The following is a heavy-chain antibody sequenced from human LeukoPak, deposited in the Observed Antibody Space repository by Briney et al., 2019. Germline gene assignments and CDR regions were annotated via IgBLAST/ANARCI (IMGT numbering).Heavy chain of an antibody. CDR2: INWNGGST. J-gene: IGHJ4*02. CDR1: GFTFDDYG. V-gene: IGHV3-20*04. Sequence: GGSLRLSCAASGFTFDDYGMSWVRQAPGKGLEWVSGINWNGGSTGYADSVKGRFTISRDNAKNSLYLQMNSLRAEDTAVYYCARDESYSSSLDYWGQGTLVTVSS. D-gene: IGHD6-13*01. CDR3: ARDESYSSSLDY.